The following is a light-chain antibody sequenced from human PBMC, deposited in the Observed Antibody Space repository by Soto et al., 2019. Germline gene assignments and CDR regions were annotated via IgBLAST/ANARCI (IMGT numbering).Light chain of an antibody. CDR1: QTIMTY. J-gene: IGKJ1*01. CDR3: QQSYNSPQT. Sequence: DIQMTQSPSSLSASVGDEVTITCRASQTIMTYLNWYQLKPRKPPRLLIYAASSLQSGVPSRFSGSGSGTDFTLTISSLQPEDFATYSCQQSYNSPQTFGRGTKVEIK. V-gene: IGKV1-39*01. CDR2: AAS.